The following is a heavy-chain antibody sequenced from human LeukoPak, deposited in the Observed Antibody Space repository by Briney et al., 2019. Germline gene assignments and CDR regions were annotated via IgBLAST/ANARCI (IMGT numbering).Heavy chain of an antibody. CDR3: ARGEWAAHAFDI. J-gene: IGHJ3*02. V-gene: IGHV4-34*01. D-gene: IGHD2-8*01. Sequence: PSETLSLTCAVYGGSFSGYYWSWIRQPPGKGLEWIGEINHSGSTNYNPSLKSRVTISVDTSKNQFSLKLSSVTAADTAVYYCARGEWAAHAFDIWGQGKKVTVS. CDR1: GGSFSGYY. CDR2: INHSGST.